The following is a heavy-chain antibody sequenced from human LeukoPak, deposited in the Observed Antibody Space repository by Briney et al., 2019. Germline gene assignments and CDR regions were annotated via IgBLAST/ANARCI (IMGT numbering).Heavy chain of an antibody. CDR2: ISSTSSTK. V-gene: IGHV3-48*01. Sequence: TGGSLRLSCTVSGFTFSTYSMNWVRQAPGKGLEWVSYISSTSSTKQYADSVKGRFTISRDNAKNSLYLQMNSLRAEDTAMYYCARVPTTYGMDVWGQGTTVTVSS. D-gene: IGHD1-14*01. CDR3: ARVPTTYGMDV. CDR1: GFTFSTYS. J-gene: IGHJ6*02.